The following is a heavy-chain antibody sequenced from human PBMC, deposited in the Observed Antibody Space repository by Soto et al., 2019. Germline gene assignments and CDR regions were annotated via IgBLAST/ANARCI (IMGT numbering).Heavy chain of an antibody. V-gene: IGHV5-51*01. CDR1: GDSFTSYW. Sequence: GESLKISCKGSGDSFTSYWIGWVRQMPGKGLEWMGIIYPGDSDTRYSPSFQGQVTISADKSISTAYLQWSSLKASDTAMYYCARHRRLLWFGESSPNDAFDIWGQGTMVNVSS. J-gene: IGHJ3*02. D-gene: IGHD3-10*01. CDR3: ARHRRLLWFGESSPNDAFDI. CDR2: IYPGDSDT.